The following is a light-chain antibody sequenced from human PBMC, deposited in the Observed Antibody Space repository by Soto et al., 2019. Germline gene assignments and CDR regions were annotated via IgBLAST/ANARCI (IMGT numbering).Light chain of an antibody. CDR2: GAS. J-gene: IGKJ3*01. CDR1: QGIGSF. Sequence: IQLTQSPSSLSASVGDRVTITCRASQGIGSFLAWYQQKPGRAPKLLIYGASTLQSGVPSRFSGSGSGTDFTLTISSLQPEDFATYYCQQLNSFPIAFGPGTKVEIQ. CDR3: QQLNSFPIA. V-gene: IGKV1-9*01.